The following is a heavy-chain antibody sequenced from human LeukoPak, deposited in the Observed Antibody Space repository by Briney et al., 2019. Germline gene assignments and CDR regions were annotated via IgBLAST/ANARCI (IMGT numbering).Heavy chain of an antibody. CDR2: MNPNSGNT. J-gene: IGHJ5*02. Sequence: ASMKVSCKASGYTFTSYDINWVRQATGQGLEWMGWMNPNSGNTGYAQKFQGRVTMTRNTSITTAYMELSSLRSDDTAVYYCARGAVAVAGNWFDPWGQGTLVTVSS. D-gene: IGHD6-19*01. V-gene: IGHV1-8*01. CDR1: GYTFTSYD. CDR3: ARGAVAVAGNWFDP.